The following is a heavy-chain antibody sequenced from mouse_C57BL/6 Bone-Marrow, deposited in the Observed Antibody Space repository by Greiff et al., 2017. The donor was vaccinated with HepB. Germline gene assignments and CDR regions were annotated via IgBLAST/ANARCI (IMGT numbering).Heavy chain of an antibody. V-gene: IGHV5-9*01. Sequence: EVKLVESGGGLVKPGGSLKLSCAASGFTFSSYTMSWVRQTPEKRLEWVATISGGGGNTYYTDSVKGRFTISRDNAKNTLYLQMSSLRSEDTALYYCARPFYGNYPMDYWGQGTSVTVSS. D-gene: IGHD2-10*01. CDR3: ARPFYGNYPMDY. J-gene: IGHJ4*01. CDR1: GFTFSSYT. CDR2: ISGGGGNT.